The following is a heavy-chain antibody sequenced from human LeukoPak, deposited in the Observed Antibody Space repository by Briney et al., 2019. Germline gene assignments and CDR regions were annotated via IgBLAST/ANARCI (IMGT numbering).Heavy chain of an antibody. Sequence: SETLSLTCTVSGGSISSYYWGWIRQPPGKGLEWIGSIYHSGSTYYNPSLKSRVTISVDTSKNQFSLKLSSVTAADTAVYYCAIVYGDYMLTSIFDYWGQGTLVTVSS. J-gene: IGHJ4*02. V-gene: IGHV4-38-2*02. CDR1: GGSISSYY. CDR3: AIVYGDYMLTSIFDY. CDR2: IYHSGST. D-gene: IGHD4-17*01.